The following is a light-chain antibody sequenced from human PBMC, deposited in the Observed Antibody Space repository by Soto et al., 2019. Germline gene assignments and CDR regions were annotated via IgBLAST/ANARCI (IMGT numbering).Light chain of an antibody. CDR3: SSYTAGRTFV. Sequence: QSVLTQPASVSGSPGQSITISCTGTSSDVGSYNLVSWYQQHPGKAPKLMIYEGSKRPSGVSNRFSGSKSGTTASLTISGLQADDEAEYFCSSYTAGRTFVFGGGTKLTVL. J-gene: IGLJ2*01. V-gene: IGLV2-14*02. CDR1: SSDVGSYNL. CDR2: EGS.